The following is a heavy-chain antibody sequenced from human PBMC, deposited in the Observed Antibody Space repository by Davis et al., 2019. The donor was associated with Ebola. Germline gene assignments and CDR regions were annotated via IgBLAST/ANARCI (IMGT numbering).Heavy chain of an antibody. V-gene: IGHV4-34*01. J-gene: IGHJ6*02. CDR2: INHSGST. CDR1: GGSFSGYY. D-gene: IGHD2-15*01. CDR3: ARGYCSGGSCYDYYYGMDV. Sequence: SETLSLTCAVYGGSFSGYYWSWIRQPPGKGLEWIGEINHSGSTNYNPSLKSRVTISVDKSKNQFSLKLSSVTAADTAVYYCARGYCSGGSCYDYYYGMDVWGQGTTVTVSS.